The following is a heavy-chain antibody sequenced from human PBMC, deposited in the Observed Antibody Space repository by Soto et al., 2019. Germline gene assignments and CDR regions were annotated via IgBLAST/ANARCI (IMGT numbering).Heavy chain of an antibody. V-gene: IGHV3-7*04. CDR1: GFTFSSYS. Sequence: PGGSLRLSCAASGFTFSSYSMNWVRQAPGKGLEWVANIKQDGSEKYYVDSVKGRFTVSRDNAKNSLYLQMNNLRAEDTAAYYCARGITLDYWGQRTLVTVSS. CDR2: IKQDGSEK. J-gene: IGHJ4*02. CDR3: ARGITLDY.